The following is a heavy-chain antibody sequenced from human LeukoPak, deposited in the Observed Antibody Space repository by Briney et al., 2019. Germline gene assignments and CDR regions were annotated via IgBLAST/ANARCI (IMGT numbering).Heavy chain of an antibody. CDR3: ASQYSGARQAPFDY. V-gene: IGHV1-69*06. CDR1: GGTFSSYA. D-gene: IGHD1-26*01. Sequence: GSSVKVSCKASGGTFSSYAISWVRQAPGQGLEWMGGIIPIFGTANYAQKFQGRVTITADKSTSTAYMELSSLRSEDTAVYYCASQYSGARQAPFDYWGQGTLVTVSS. CDR2: IIPIFGTA. J-gene: IGHJ4*02.